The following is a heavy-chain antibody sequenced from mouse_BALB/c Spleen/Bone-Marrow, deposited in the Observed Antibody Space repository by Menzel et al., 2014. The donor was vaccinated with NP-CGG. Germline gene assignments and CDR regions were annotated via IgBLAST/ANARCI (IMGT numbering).Heavy chain of an antibody. CDR2: INPCTGYT. CDR1: GYTFTSYW. V-gene: IGHV1-7*01. D-gene: IGHD1-1*02. Sequence: QVQLQQSGAELAKPGASVKMSCKASGYTFTSYWMHWVKQRPGQGLEWIGYINPCTGYTEYNQNFKDRATLTADKSSSTAYMQLSSLTSEDSVVYYCARWGGYYVDYWGQGTTLTVSS. J-gene: IGHJ2*01. CDR3: ARWGGYYVDY.